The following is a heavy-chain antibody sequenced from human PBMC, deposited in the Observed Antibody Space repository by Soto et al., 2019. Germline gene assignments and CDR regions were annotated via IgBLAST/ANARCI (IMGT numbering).Heavy chain of an antibody. J-gene: IGHJ6*02. CDR1: GGSISSVSYY. D-gene: IGHD4-17*01. CDR3: ATMSRGIEVNTTYYHYFGTDL. V-gene: IGHV4-61*01. Sequence: SETLSLTCTVSGGSISSVSYYWSWIRQPPGKGLEWIGHVYYNGNTNYNPSLKSRVTITVDTSKNQFSLNLSSVTAADTAVHYSATMSRGIEVNTTYYHYFGTDLWGRGPTVTVS. CDR2: VYYNGNT.